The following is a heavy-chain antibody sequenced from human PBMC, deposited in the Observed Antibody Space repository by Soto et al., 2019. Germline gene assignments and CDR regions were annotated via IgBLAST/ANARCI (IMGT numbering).Heavy chain of an antibody. Sequence: PSETLSLTCTVSGGSISSSSYYWGWIRQPPGKGLEWIGSIYYSGSTYYNPSLKSRVTISVDTSKNQFSLKLSSVTAADTAVYYCARLSAGWLDPWGQGTLVTVSS. CDR3: ARLSAGWLDP. J-gene: IGHJ5*02. V-gene: IGHV4-39*01. D-gene: IGHD6-19*01. CDR1: GGSISSSSYY. CDR2: IYYSGST.